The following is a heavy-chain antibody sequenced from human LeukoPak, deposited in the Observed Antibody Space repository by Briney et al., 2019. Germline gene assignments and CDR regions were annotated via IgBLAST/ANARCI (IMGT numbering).Heavy chain of an antibody. J-gene: IGHJ4*02. D-gene: IGHD4/OR15-4a*01. V-gene: IGHV4-39*07. CDR2: IYYSGST. Sequence: SETLSLTCTVSGGSISSSSHYWGWIRQPPGKGLEWIGSIYYSGSTYYNPSLKSRVTISVDTSKNQFSLKLSSVTAADTAVYYCARVLVSGYFDYWGQGTLVTVSS. CDR1: GGSISSSSHY. CDR3: ARVLVSGYFDY.